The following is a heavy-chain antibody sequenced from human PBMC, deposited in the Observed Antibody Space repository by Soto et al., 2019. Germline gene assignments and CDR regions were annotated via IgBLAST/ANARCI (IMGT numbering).Heavy chain of an antibody. CDR1: GFTFSSYA. CDR2: ISGSGGST. Sequence: GGSLRLSCAASGFTFSSYAMSWVRQAPGKGLEWVSAISGSGGSTYYADSVKGRFTISRDNSKNTLYLQMNSLKAEDTAVYYCAKRRSSSYSYAQYNWFDPWGQGTLVTVSS. J-gene: IGHJ5*02. D-gene: IGHD5-18*01. V-gene: IGHV3-23*01. CDR3: AKRRSSSYSYAQYNWFDP.